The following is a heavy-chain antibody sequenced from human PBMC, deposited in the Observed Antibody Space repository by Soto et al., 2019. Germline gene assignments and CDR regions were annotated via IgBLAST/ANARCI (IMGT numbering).Heavy chain of an antibody. J-gene: IGHJ4*02. Sequence: PGGSLRLSCSASGFTFSNYAMHWVRQAPGKGLEYVSAISSNGGSTYYADSVKGRFTISRDNSKNTLYLQMSSLRTEDTVVYYCVKAVFSGYYYVPFDYWGQGTLVTVSS. D-gene: IGHD3-22*01. CDR3: VKAVFSGYYYVPFDY. CDR1: GFTFSNYA. CDR2: ISSNGGST. V-gene: IGHV3-64D*06.